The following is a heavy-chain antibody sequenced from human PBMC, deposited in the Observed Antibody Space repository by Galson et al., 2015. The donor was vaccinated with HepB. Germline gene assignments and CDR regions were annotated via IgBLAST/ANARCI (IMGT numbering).Heavy chain of an antibody. CDR2: ISAYNGNT. J-gene: IGHJ4*02. D-gene: IGHD3-22*01. CDR3: ARDRGFDSSGYYYRNFDY. V-gene: IGHV1-18*04. CDR1: GYTFTSYG. Sequence: SVKVSCKASGYTFTSYGISWVRQAPGQGLEWMGWISAYNGNTNYAQKLQGRVTMTTDTSTSTAYMELRSLRSDDTAVYYCARDRGFDSSGYYYRNFDYWGQGTLVTVSS.